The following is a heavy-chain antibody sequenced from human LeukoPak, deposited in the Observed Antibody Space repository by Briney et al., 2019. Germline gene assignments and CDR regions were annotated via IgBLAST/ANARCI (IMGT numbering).Heavy chain of an antibody. CDR1: GGSFSGYY. D-gene: IGHD7-27*01. CDR3: ARGQNWGSYFDY. CDR2: INHSGST. V-gene: IGHV4-34*01. Sequence: SETLSLTCAVYGGSFSGYYWSWIRQPPGKGLEWIGEINHSGSTNYSPSLKSRVTISVDTSKNQFSLKLSSVTAADTAVYYCARGQNWGSYFDYWGQGTLVTVSS. J-gene: IGHJ4*02.